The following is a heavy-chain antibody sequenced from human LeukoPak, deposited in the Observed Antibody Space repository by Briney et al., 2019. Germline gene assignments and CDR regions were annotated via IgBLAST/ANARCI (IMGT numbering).Heavy chain of an antibody. CDR2: IIPILGIA. V-gene: IGHV1-69*04. Sequence: SVKVSCKASGGTFSSYAISWVRQAPGQGLEWMGRIIPILGIANYAQKFQGRVTITADKSTSTAYMELSSLRSEDTAVYYCARDRVEWGFDYWGQGTLVTVSS. J-gene: IGHJ4*02. CDR3: ARDRVEWGFDY. CDR1: GGTFSSYA. D-gene: IGHD1-26*01.